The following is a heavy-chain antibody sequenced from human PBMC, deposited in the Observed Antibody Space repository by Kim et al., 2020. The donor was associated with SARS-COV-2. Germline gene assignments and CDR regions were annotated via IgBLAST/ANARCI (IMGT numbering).Heavy chain of an antibody. Sequence: GGSLRLSCAASGFTFSTYGMHWVRQVPGKGLEWVATLWYDGSNKYYPDSVKGRFTVSRDNSKNTLYLQVNSLRAEDTAVYYCARGYCGTATCYTGGTYFDYWGRGTLVTVSS. J-gene: IGHJ4*02. CDR1: GFTFSTYG. D-gene: IGHD2-2*02. CDR2: LWYDGSNK. CDR3: ARGYCGTATCYTGGTYFDY. V-gene: IGHV3-33*01.